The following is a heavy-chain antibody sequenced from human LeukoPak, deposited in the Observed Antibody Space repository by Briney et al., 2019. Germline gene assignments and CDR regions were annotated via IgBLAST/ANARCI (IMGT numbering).Heavy chain of an antibody. CDR3: ARDPPYYSDSKDYMDV. V-gene: IGHV4-61*02. D-gene: IGHD3-22*01. Sequence: TLSLTCSVSGGSISSSNYYWSWIRQPAGKGLEWIGRIYTSESTNYNPSLKSRVTISVDTSRNQFSLKLSSVTAVDTAVYYCARDPPYYSDSKDYMDVWGKGTTVTVSS. CDR1: GGSISSSNYY. CDR2: IYTSEST. J-gene: IGHJ6*03.